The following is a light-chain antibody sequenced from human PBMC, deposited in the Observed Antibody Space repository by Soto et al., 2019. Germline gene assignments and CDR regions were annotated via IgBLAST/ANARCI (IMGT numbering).Light chain of an antibody. CDR2: GAS. J-gene: IGKJ5*01. CDR3: QKYGTSPPIT. Sequence: EIVLTQSPGTLSLSPGERATLFCRASQSVSSSYLAWYQQKPGQAPRLLIYGASSRATGIPDRFSGSGSGTDFTLTITRLEHEDFAVYYCQKYGTSPPITFGQGTRLEIK. V-gene: IGKV3-20*01. CDR1: QSVSSSY.